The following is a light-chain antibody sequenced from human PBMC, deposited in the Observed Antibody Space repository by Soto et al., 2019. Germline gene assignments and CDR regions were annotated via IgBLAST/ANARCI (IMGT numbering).Light chain of an antibody. CDR2: IEATGGY. J-gene: IGLJ2*01. CDR3: ETWDSNSVV. V-gene: IGLV4-60*03. CDR1: SGHSNYI. Sequence: QTVVTQSSSASASLGSSVKLTCTLSSGHSNYIIAWHQQQPGKAPRYLMKIEATGGYSRGIGAPDRFSGSSSGADRYLTISNVQSADEAAYYCETWDSNSVVFGGGTQLTVL.